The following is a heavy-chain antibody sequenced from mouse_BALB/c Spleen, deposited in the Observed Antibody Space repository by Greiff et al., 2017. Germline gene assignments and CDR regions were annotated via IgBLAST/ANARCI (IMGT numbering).Heavy chain of an antibody. Sequence: QVHVKQSGPSLVQPSQSLSITCTASGFSLTSYGVHWVRQSPGKGLEWLGVIWRGGSTDYNAAFMSRLSITKDNSKSQVFFKMNSLQADDTAIYYCAKKGGNPYAMDYWGQGTSVTVSS. V-gene: IGHV2-5-1*01. D-gene: IGHD2-1*01. CDR1: GFSLTSYG. J-gene: IGHJ4*01. CDR2: IWRGGST. CDR3: AKKGGNPYAMDY.